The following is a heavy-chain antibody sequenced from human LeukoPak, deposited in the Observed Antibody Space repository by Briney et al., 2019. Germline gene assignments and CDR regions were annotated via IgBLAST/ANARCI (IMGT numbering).Heavy chain of an antibody. Sequence: PSETLSLTCTVSGGSISSSSYYWGWIRQPPGKGLEHIGSIYYTGSTYYNPSLKSRVTISVDTSKNQFSLKLSSVTAADTAVYYCARDLIAAAGTQFDPWGQGTLVTVSS. V-gene: IGHV4-39*07. J-gene: IGHJ5*02. CDR3: ARDLIAAAGTQFDP. CDR1: GGSISSSSYY. CDR2: IYYTGST. D-gene: IGHD6-13*01.